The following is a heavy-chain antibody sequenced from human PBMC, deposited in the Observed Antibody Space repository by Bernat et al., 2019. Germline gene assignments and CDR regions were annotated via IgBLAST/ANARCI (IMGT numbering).Heavy chain of an antibody. J-gene: IGHJ3*02. CDR3: ARVAVVVGATAHDAFDI. Sequence: EVQLVQSGAEVKKPGESLKISCKGSGYSFTSYWIGWVRQMPGKGLEWMGIIYPGDSDIRYRPSFQAQVTISAAKSISTAYLQWSGLKASDTAMYYCARVAVVVGATAHDAFDIWGQGTMVTVSS. CDR2: IYPGDSDI. CDR1: GYSFTSYW. D-gene: IGHD1-26*01. V-gene: IGHV5-51*03.